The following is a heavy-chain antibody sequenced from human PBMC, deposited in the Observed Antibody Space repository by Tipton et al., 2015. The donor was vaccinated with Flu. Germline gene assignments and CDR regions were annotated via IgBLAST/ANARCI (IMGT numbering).Heavy chain of an antibody. J-gene: IGHJ6*02. CDR1: GYTFTGYY. D-gene: IGHD3-22*01. V-gene: IGHV1-2*06. Sequence: QLVQSGAEVKKPGASVKVCCKASGYTFTGYYMHWVRQAPGQGLEWMGRINPNSGGTNYAQKFQGRVTMTRDTSISTAYMELGRLKSDETAVYYCARGGYYDSSGYYFLDVWGQGTPVTVSS. CDR2: INPNSGGT. CDR3: ARGGYYDSSGYYFLDV.